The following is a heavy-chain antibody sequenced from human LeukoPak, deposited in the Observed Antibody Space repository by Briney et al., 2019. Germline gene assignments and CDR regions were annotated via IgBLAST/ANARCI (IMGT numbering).Heavy chain of an antibody. CDR2: INTNTGNP. D-gene: IGHD6-19*01. V-gene: IGHV7-4-1*02. J-gene: IGHJ5*02. Sequence: ASVKVSCKASGYTFTSYAMSWVRQAPGQGLEWMGWINTNTGNPTYAQGFTGRFVFSLDTSFSTAYLQISSLKAEDTAVYYCARASRADHSSGWKRFDPWGQGTLVTVSS. CDR3: ARASRADHSSGWKRFDP. CDR1: GYTFTSYA.